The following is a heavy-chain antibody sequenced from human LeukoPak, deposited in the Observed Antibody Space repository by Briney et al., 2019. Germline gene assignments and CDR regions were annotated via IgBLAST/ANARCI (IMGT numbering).Heavy chain of an antibody. CDR2: ISYDGSNK. CDR1: GFTFSSYA. D-gene: IGHD3-3*01. V-gene: IGHV3-30-3*01. CDR3: ARGHSITIFGVVIMSWYFDL. J-gene: IGHJ2*01. Sequence: GGSLRLSCAASGFTFSSYAMHWVRQAPGKGLEWVAVISYDGSNKYYADSVKGRFTISRDNSKNTLYLQMNSLRAEDTAVYYCARGHSITIFGVVIMSWYFDLWGRGTLVTVSS.